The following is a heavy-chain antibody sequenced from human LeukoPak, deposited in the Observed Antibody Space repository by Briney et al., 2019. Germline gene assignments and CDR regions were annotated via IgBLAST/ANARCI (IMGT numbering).Heavy chain of an antibody. CDR3: ARDPIAAAGFDY. V-gene: IGHV4-59*01. CDR2: IYYSGST. CDR1: GGSISSYY. D-gene: IGHD6-13*01. J-gene: IGHJ4*02. Sequence: SETLSLTCTVSGGSISSYYWSWIRQPPGKGLEWIGYIYYSGSTNYNPSLKSRVTISVDASKNQFSLKLSSVTAADTAVYYCARDPIAAAGFDYWGRGTLVTVSS.